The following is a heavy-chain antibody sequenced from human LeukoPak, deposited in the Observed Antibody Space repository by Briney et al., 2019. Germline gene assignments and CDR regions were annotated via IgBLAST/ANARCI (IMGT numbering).Heavy chain of an antibody. CDR3: ARDRRDGYKFYYYYYYMDV. CDR1: GGSFSGYY. CDR2: INHSGST. D-gene: IGHD5-24*01. V-gene: IGHV4-34*01. Sequence: SETLSLTCAVYGGSFSGYYWSWIRQPPGKGLEWIGEINHSGSTNYNPSLKSRVTISVDTSKNQFSLRLSSVTAADTAVYYCARDRRDGYKFYYYYYYMDVWGKGTTVTVSS. J-gene: IGHJ6*03.